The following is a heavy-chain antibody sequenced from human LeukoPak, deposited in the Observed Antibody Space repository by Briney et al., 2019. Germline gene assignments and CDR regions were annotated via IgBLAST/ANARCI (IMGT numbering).Heavy chain of an antibody. D-gene: IGHD3-22*01. CDR3: ARASYSYDINGWVPFDY. V-gene: IGHV4-59*08. Sequence: SETLSLTCTVSDGSITFYYWSWIRQPPGKGLQWIGSFYDSGSTNYNPSLKSRVTISGDTSKNQFSLRLSSVTAADTAVYYCARASYSYDINGWVPFDYWGQGTLVTVSS. CDR2: FYDSGST. J-gene: IGHJ4*02. CDR1: DGSITFYY.